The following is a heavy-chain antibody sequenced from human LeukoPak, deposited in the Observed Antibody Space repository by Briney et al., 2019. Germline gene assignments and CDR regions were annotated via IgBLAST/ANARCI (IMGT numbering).Heavy chain of an antibody. CDR3: AKKAVAGYYYYYMDV. J-gene: IGHJ6*03. D-gene: IGHD6-19*01. CDR2: ISGSAGST. CDR1: GFTFSSYA. Sequence: GGSLGLSCAVSGFTFSSYAMSWVRQAPGKGLEWVSLISGSAGSTYYADSVKGRFTISRDNSKNTLYLQMNSLRPEDTAVYYCAKKAVAGYYYYYMDVWGKGTTVTVSS. V-gene: IGHV3-23*01.